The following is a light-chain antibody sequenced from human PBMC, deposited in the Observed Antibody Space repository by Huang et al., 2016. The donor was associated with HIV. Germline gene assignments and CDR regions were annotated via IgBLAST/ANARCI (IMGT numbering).Light chain of an antibody. CDR2: AAS. J-gene: IGKJ1*01. V-gene: IGKV1-17*03. Sequence: DIQMTQSPSAMSASVGDKVTITCRASQAISNYLVWFQQKPGRAPKRLIYAASSLQSGVPSRFSGSGYGTKFTLTISSLQPEDFVTYYCLQHHAYPRTFGPGTKVEVK. CDR1: QAISNY. CDR3: LQHHAYPRT.